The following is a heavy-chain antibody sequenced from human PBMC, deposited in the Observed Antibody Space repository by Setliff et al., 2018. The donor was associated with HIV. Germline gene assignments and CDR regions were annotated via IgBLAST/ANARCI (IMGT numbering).Heavy chain of an antibody. Sequence: SETLSLTCTVSGGSMSTHYWSWIRQTQGKGLEWIGHIYTTGSTNDNPSLRSRVTISIATSKIHFSLRLKSVTAADTALYYCASGSPFDGFDMWGQGTMVTVSS. CDR1: GGSMSTHY. D-gene: IGHD1-26*01. CDR2: IYTTGST. V-gene: IGHV4-59*11. CDR3: ASGSPFDGFDM. J-gene: IGHJ3*02.